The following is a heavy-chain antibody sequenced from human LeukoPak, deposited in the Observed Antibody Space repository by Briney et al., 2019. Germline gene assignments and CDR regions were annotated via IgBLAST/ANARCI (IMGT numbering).Heavy chain of an antibody. CDR2: ISGSGGST. V-gene: IGHV3-23*01. CDR3: AKGSAIAARRAYYYYMDV. Sequence: GGSLRLSCAASGFTFSSYAMSWVRQAPGKGLEWVSAISGSGGSTYYADSVKGRFTISRDNSKNTLYLQMNSLRAEDTAVYYCAKGSAIAARRAYYYYMDVWGKGTTVTVSS. D-gene: IGHD6-6*01. CDR1: GFTFSSYA. J-gene: IGHJ6*03.